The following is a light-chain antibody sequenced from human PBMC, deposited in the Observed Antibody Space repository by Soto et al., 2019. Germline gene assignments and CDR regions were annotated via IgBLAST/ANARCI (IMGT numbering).Light chain of an antibody. V-gene: IGLV1-44*01. Sequence: QSVLTQPPSASGTPGQRVTVSCSGSTSNIGTNAVNWFQHLPGTAPKLLIYTNNQRPSGVPDRFSGSKSGTSASLAISGLQSEDEADYYCASWDDRLGAVIFGGGTKLTVL. CDR2: TNN. CDR3: ASWDDRLGAVI. CDR1: TSNIGTNA. J-gene: IGLJ2*01.